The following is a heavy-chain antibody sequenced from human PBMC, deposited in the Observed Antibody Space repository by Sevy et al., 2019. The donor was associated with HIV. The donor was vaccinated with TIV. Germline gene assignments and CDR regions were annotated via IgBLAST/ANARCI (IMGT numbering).Heavy chain of an antibody. D-gene: IGHD1-26*01. V-gene: IGHV3-30-3*01. CDR1: GFTFSSYA. J-gene: IGHJ4*02. CDR3: ARDGVYGSYLHALVDY. CDR2: ISYDGSNK. Sequence: GGSLRLSCAASGFTFSSYAMHWVRQAPGKGLEWVAVISYDGSNKYYADSVKGRFTISRDNSKNTLYLQMNSLRAEDTAVYYCARDGVYGSYLHALVDYSGQGTMVTVSS.